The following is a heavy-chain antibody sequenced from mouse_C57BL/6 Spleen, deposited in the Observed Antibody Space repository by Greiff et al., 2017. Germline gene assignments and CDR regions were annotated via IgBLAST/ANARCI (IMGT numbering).Heavy chain of an antibody. CDR2: IDPENGDT. V-gene: IGHV14-4*01. CDR3: TPLTGDAY. Sequence: VQLQQSGAELVRPGASVKLSCTASGFNIKDDYMHWVKQRPEQGLEWIGWIDPENGDTEYASKFQGKATITADTSSNTAYLQLSSLTSEDTAVYYCTPLTGDAYWGQGTLVTVSA. CDR1: GFNIKDDY. J-gene: IGHJ3*01.